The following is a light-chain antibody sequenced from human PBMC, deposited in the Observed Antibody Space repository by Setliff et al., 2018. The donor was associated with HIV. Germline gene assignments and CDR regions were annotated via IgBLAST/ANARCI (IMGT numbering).Light chain of an antibody. CDR2: EVS. Sequence: QSVLAQPASVSGSPGQSITISCTGTSSDVGAYNYVSWYQQYPGKAPKLMIYEVSNRPSGVSNRFSGSKSGNTAYLTISVLQAEDEADYYCCSYTSRNTDVFGTGTKVTVL. J-gene: IGLJ1*01. CDR3: CSYTSRNTDV. V-gene: IGLV2-14*01. CDR1: SSDVGAYNY.